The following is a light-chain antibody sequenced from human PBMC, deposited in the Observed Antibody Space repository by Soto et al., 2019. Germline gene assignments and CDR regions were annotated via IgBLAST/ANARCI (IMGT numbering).Light chain of an antibody. V-gene: IGLV1-40*01. J-gene: IGLJ1*01. Sequence: QPVLTQPPSVSGAPGQRVTISCTGSSSNIGAGYDVHWYQQLLGTAPKLLIFGNSNRPSGVPDRFSGSKSGTSASLAITGLQAEDEAGYYCQSYDSSLSAYVFGTGTKVTVL. CDR1: SSNIGAGYD. CDR2: GNS. CDR3: QSYDSSLSAYV.